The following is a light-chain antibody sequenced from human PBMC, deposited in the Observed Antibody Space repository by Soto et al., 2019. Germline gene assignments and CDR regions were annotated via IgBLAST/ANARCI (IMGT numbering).Light chain of an antibody. CDR1: QSISNN. CDR3: QQYNGFPWT. V-gene: IGKV3-15*01. Sequence: EIVMTQSPATLSVSPGERATLSCRASQSISNNLAWYHHKPGQAPRLLIYGASTRATGIPAKFSGSGSGTEFTVTISSLQSEDFAVYYCQQYNGFPWTFGQWTKVEIK. J-gene: IGKJ1*01. CDR2: GAS.